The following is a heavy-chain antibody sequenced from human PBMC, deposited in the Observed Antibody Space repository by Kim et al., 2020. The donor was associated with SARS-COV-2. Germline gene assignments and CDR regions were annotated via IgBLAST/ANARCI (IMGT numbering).Heavy chain of an antibody. Sequence: TNYNPSLKSRVPISVDTSKNQFSLKLSSVTAADTAVYYCARASPLRFLDVWGKGTTVTVSS. CDR2: T. D-gene: IGHD3-3*01. J-gene: IGHJ6*04. V-gene: IGHV4-34*01. CDR3: ARASPLRFLDV.